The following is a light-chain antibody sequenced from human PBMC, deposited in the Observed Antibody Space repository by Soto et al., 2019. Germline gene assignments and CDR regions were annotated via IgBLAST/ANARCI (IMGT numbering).Light chain of an antibody. V-gene: IGLV2-11*01. J-gene: IGLJ2*01. CDR1: NSDVGAYYF. Sequence: QSALTQPRSVSGSPGQSVTISCNESNSDVGAYYFVSWYQQHPGKAPKVIIYDVTKRPSGVPDRFSASKSGNTASLTISGLQTEDEADHYCCSYAGTYTLVFGGGTKLTVL. CDR3: CSYAGTYTLV. CDR2: DVT.